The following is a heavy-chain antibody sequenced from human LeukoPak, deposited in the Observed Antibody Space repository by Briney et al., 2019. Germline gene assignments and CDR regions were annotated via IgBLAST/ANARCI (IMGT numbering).Heavy chain of an antibody. J-gene: IGHJ6*02. CDR1: GYTFTSYG. CDR3: ARDLARELLGYYYYYGMDV. V-gene: IGHV1-18*01. D-gene: IGHD3-10*01. Sequence: GASVKVSCKASGYTFTSYGISWVRQAPGQGLEWMGWISAYNGNTNYAQKLQGRVTMTTDTSTSTAYMELRSLRSDDTAVYYCARDLARELLGYYYYYGMDVWGQGTTVTVSS. CDR2: ISAYNGNT.